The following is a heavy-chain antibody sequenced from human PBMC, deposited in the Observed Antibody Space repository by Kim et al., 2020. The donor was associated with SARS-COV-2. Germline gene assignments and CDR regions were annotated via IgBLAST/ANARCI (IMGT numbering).Heavy chain of an antibody. V-gene: IGHV1-3*01. Sequence: ASVKVSCKASGYTFTSYAMHWVRQAPGQRLEWMGWINAGNGNTKYSQKFQGRVTITRDTSASTAYMELSSLRSEDTAVYYCARDPVVVVAAPSTVTTLRPPDYWGQGTLVTVSS. J-gene: IGHJ4*02. CDR3: ARDPVVVVAAPSTVTTLRPPDY. D-gene: IGHD2-15*01. CDR1: GYTFTSYA. CDR2: INAGNGNT.